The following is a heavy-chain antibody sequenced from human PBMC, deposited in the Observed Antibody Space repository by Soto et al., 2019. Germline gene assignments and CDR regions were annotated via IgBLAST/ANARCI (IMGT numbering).Heavy chain of an antibody. V-gene: IGHV4-34*01. CDR1: GGSFSGYS. D-gene: IGHD5-18*01. J-gene: IGHJ4*02. CDR3: ARALLGFSYGYGGYFDP. CDR2: ISYRGST. Sequence: SETLSLTCTVYGGSFSGYSWSWFRQPPGKGLEWIGDISYRGSTSYSPSLKSRLMISLDTSNNQFSLRLASVTAADTAFYYCARALLGFSYGYGGYFDPWGPGTLVTVSS.